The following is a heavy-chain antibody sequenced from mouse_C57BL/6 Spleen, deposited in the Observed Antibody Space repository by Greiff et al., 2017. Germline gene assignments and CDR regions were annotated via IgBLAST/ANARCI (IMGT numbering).Heavy chain of an antibody. CDR3: AIYGSSWFAY. Sequence: QVQLQQPGAELVMPGASVKLSCKASGYTFTSYWMHWVKQRPGQGLEWIGEIDPSDSYTNYNQKFKGKSTLTVDKSSSTAYMQLSSLTSEDSAVYYCAIYGSSWFAYWGQGTLVTVSA. CDR1: GYTFTSYW. D-gene: IGHD1-1*01. J-gene: IGHJ3*01. CDR2: IDPSDSYT. V-gene: IGHV1-69*01.